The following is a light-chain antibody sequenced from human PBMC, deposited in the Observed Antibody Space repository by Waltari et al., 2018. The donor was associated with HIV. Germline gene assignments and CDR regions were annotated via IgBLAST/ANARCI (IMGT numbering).Light chain of an antibody. CDR1: NSDIGSYDY. Sequence: QSALTQPPSASGSPGQSVTLSCTGSNSDIGSYDYVSWYQLHPGKAPKLGISEVTKRPSGVSDRFSGSKSANPAFLTVSGLQAEDEADYYCSSFADRDGFYVLFGGGTRLTVL. V-gene: IGLV2-8*01. J-gene: IGLJ2*01. CDR2: EVT. CDR3: SSFADRDGFYVL.